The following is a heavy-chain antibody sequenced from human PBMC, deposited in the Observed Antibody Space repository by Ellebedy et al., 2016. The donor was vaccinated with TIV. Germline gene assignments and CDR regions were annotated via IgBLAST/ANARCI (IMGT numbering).Heavy chain of an antibody. CDR2: MSYAGNNK. D-gene: IGHD3-22*01. V-gene: IGHV3-30-3*01. CDR1: GFSLESFA. CDR3: ARDRYDTSGYSLFDS. J-gene: IGHJ4*02. Sequence: GESLKISXAASGFSLESFAMHWVRQAPGKGLEWVALMSYAGNNKYYADSVEGRFTVSRDISTNTFSLQMTSLSAEDTAVYYCARDRYDTSGYSLFDSWGQGTLVTVSS.